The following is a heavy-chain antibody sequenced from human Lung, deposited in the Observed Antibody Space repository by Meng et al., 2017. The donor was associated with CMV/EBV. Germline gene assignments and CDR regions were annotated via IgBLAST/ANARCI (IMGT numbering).Heavy chain of an antibody. Sequence: GESXKISXKGSGYSFTSYWIGWVRQMPGKGLEWMVIIYPGDSDTRYSPSFQGQVTISADKSISTAYLQWSSLKASDTAMYYCARPGTYSSGWYAYWGQGTLVTVSS. CDR2: IYPGDSDT. CDR1: GYSFTSYW. V-gene: IGHV5-51*01. D-gene: IGHD6-19*01. CDR3: ARPGTYSSGWYAY. J-gene: IGHJ4*02.